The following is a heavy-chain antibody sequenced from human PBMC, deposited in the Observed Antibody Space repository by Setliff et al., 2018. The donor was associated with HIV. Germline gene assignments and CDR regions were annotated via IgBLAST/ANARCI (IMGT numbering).Heavy chain of an antibody. CDR2: ISAYSGNT. Sequence: ASVKVSCKAFGYTLTNYGISWVRQAPGQGLEWMGWISAYSGNTNYVQKFQGRVTMTTDTSTSTTYMELRSLTPDDTAVYYCASCSAGSCYSNGYYYYGVDVWGQGTTVTVSS. CDR1: GYTLTNYG. V-gene: IGHV1-18*01. D-gene: IGHD2-15*01. J-gene: IGHJ6*02. CDR3: ASCSAGSCYSNGYYYYGVDV.